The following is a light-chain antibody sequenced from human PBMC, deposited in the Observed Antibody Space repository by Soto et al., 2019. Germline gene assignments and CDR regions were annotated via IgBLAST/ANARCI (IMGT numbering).Light chain of an antibody. CDR1: QSVSSH. J-gene: IGKJ1*01. Sequence: EIVMTQSPATLSVSRGESATLSCRASQSVSSHLAWYQQKPGQAPRLLIYGASTRATGIPARFSGSGSRTEFTLPIRSLQSEDFAVYYRQQHHHWPPSWTFGQGTKVDIK. CDR3: QQHHHWPPSWT. CDR2: GAS. V-gene: IGKV3-15*01.